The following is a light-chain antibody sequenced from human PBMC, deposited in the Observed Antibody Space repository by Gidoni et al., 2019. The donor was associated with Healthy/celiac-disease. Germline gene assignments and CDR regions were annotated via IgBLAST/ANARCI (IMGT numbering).Light chain of an antibody. Sequence: QSALTQPASVSGSPGQSITISCTGTSSDVGGYNYVSWYQQHPGKAPKLMIYEVSNRPSGVSNRFSGSKSGNTASLTISGLQAEDEAEYYCSSYTSSFGGGTKLTVL. CDR3: SSYTSS. J-gene: IGLJ2*01. V-gene: IGLV2-14*01. CDR2: EVS. CDR1: SSDVGGYNY.